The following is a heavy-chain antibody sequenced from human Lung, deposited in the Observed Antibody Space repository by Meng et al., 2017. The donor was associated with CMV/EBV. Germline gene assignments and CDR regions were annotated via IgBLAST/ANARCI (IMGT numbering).Heavy chain of an antibody. CDR3: ARKDIVATMDY. V-gene: IGHV3-30*04. J-gene: IGHJ4*02. D-gene: IGHD5-12*01. CDR2: ISYDGSNK. Sequence: SCAASGFTFSSYPMHWVRQAPGKGLEWVAVISYDGSNKYYADSVKGRFTISRDNSKSTLYLQMNSLRAEDTAVYYCARKDIVATMDYWGQGTLVTVSS. CDR1: GFTFSSYP.